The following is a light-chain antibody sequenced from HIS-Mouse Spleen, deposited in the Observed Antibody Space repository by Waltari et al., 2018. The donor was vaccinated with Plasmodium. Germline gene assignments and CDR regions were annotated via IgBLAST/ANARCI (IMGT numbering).Light chain of an antibody. Sequence: QSALTQPASVSGSPGQSLTISCTGTSRDVGSYNLASWYQQHPGKAPKLMIYEGSKRPSGVSNRFSGSKSGNTASLTISGLQAEDEADYYCCSYAGSSTVVFGGGTKLTVL. V-gene: IGLV2-23*01. CDR1: SRDVGSYNL. CDR3: CSYAGSSTVV. CDR2: EGS. J-gene: IGLJ2*01.